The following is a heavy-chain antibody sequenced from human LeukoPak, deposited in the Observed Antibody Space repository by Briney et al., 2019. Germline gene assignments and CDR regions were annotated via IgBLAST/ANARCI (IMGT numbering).Heavy chain of an antibody. CDR1: GFTFSRYS. J-gene: IGHJ4*02. V-gene: IGHV3-48*01. Sequence: GGSLRLSCAVSGFTFSRYSMSWVRQAPGKGLEWVSYISESSSTKYYADSVKGRFTISRDNAQNSLFLQMSSLRAEDTAVYYCARVATSLARDDYWGQGALVTVSS. CDR2: ISESSSTK. CDR3: ARVATSLARDDY.